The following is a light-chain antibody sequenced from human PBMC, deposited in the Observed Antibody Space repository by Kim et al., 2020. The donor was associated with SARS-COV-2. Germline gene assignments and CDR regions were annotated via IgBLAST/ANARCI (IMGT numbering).Light chain of an antibody. CDR2: GAS. CDR3: QQYNNWPGT. V-gene: IGKV3-15*01. J-gene: IGKJ1*01. CDR1: QSVSSN. Sequence: VSPGERATLSCRASQSVSSNLAWYQQKPDQAPRLLIYGASTRATGIPARFSGSGSGTEFTLTISSLQSEDFAVYYCQQYNNWPGTFGQGTKVDIK.